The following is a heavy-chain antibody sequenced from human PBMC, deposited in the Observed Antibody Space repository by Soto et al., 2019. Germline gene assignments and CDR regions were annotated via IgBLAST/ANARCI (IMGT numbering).Heavy chain of an antibody. V-gene: IGHV3-21*01. CDR1: GFTFSSYS. CDR3: ARGEDIVLMVYAEENYYGMDV. D-gene: IGHD2-8*01. Sequence: EVQLVESGGGLVKPGGSLRLSCAASGFTFSSYSMNWVRQAPGKGLEWVSSISSSSSYIYYADSVKGRFTISRDNAKNSLYLQMNRLRAEDTAVYYCARGEDIVLMVYAEENYYGMDVWGQGTTVTVSS. CDR2: ISSSSSYI. J-gene: IGHJ6*02.